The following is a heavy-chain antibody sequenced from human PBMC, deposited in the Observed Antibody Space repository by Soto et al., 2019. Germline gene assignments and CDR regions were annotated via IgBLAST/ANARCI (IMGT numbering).Heavy chain of an antibody. J-gene: IGHJ1*01. Sequence: QVQLVQSGAEVNKPGASVKVSCKTSGYTFTGYYMHWVRQAPGQGLEWMAWINPISGATKYAQKLQGKATVTRDTSISATYMELSSRRADDTAVYFWVRGGYGDYLHVWGQGTLGTVSA. CDR3: VRGGYGDYLHV. CDR1: GYTFTGYY. D-gene: IGHD4-17*01. V-gene: IGHV1-2*02. CDR2: INPISGAT.